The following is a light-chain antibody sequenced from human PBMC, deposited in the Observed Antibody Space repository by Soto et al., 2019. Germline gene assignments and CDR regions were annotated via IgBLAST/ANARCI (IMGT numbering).Light chain of an antibody. CDR3: CSYTSSSTPWV. Sequence: QSVLTQPASVSGSPGQSITISCTGTSSDVGGYNYVSWYQQHPGEAPKLMIYDVSDRPSGVSNRFSASKSGNTASLTISGLQPEDEADYFCCSYTSSSTPWVFRTGTKVTVL. J-gene: IGLJ1*01. CDR1: SSDVGGYNY. CDR2: DVS. V-gene: IGLV2-14*03.